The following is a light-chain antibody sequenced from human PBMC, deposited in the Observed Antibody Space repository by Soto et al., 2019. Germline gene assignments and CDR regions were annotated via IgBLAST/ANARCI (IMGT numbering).Light chain of an antibody. J-gene: IGLJ2*01. Sequence: QAVVTQEPSLTVSPGGTVTLTCASSTGAVTTGYYPNWFQQKPGQAPRALNYSTNNTYSWTPARFSGYLLGGKAALTLSGVQPEDEADYYCLLDYGGQLDVFGAGTKLTVL. CDR2: STN. CDR1: TGAVTTGYY. V-gene: IGLV7-43*01. CDR3: LLDYGGQLDV.